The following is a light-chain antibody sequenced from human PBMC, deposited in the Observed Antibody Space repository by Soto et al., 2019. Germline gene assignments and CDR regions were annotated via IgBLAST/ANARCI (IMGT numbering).Light chain of an antibody. CDR3: SSYAGSNIVV. CDR2: EVS. Sequence: QSALTQPPSASGSPGQSVTISCTGTSSDVGGYNYVSWYQQHLGKAPKVMIYEVSKRPSGVPDRFSGSKSGNTASLTVSGLQAEDEADYFCSSYAGSNIVVFGGGTKLTVL. CDR1: SSDVGGYNY. J-gene: IGLJ2*01. V-gene: IGLV2-8*01.